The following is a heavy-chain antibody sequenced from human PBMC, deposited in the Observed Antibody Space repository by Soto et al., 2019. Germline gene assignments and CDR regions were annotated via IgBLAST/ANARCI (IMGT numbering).Heavy chain of an antibody. J-gene: IGHJ6*02. CDR2: ISGSGGST. V-gene: IGHV3-23*01. CDR1: GFTFSSYA. Sequence: GGSLRLSCAASGFTFSSYAMSWVRQAPGKGLEWVSAISGSGGSTYYADSVKGRFTISRDNSKNTLYLQMNSLRAEDTAVYYCVKVREGYYDSSGYYFAHYYYYGMDVSGQGTTVTVSS. D-gene: IGHD3-22*01. CDR3: VKVREGYYDSSGYYFAHYYYYGMDV.